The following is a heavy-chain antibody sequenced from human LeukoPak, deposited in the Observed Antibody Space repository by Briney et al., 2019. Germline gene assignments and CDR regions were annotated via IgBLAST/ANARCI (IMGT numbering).Heavy chain of an antibody. CDR3: TRDRNSYNWFDP. J-gene: IGHJ5*02. V-gene: IGHV3-49*04. CDR2: IRSKTHGGTT. Sequence: PGGSLRLTCTASGFTFGDYAMHWVRQAPGKGLEWVGFIRSKTHGGTTEYAASVKGRFTISRDDSKSIAYLQLNSLETEDTAVYYCTRDRNSYNWFDPWGQGTLVTVSS. CDR1: GFTFGDYA. D-gene: IGHD1-14*01.